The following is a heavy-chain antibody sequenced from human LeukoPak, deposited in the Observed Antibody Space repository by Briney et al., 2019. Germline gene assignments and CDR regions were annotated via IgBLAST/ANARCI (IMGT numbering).Heavy chain of an antibody. V-gene: IGHV3-48*01. J-gene: IGHJ4*02. Sequence: GGSLRLSCAASGFTFSSYAMTWVRQAPGKGLEWVSYISSSGSTIYYADSVKGRFTISRDNSKNTLYLQMNSLRAEDTAVYYCAKDRWFGELFDYWGQGTLVTVSS. D-gene: IGHD3-10*01. CDR3: AKDRWFGELFDY. CDR1: GFTFSSYA. CDR2: ISSSGSTI.